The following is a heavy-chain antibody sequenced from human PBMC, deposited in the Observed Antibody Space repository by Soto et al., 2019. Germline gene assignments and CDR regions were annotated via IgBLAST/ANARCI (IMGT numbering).Heavy chain of an antibody. Sequence: GASVKVSCKASGYTFTSYAMHWVRQAPGQRLEWMGWINAGNGNTKYSQKFQGRVTITRDTSASTAYMELSSLRSEDTAVYYCASVLGYCSGGSCYHHFDYWGQGTLVTVSS. D-gene: IGHD2-15*01. CDR3: ASVLGYCSGGSCYHHFDY. CDR1: GYTFTSYA. CDR2: INAGNGNT. V-gene: IGHV1-3*01. J-gene: IGHJ4*02.